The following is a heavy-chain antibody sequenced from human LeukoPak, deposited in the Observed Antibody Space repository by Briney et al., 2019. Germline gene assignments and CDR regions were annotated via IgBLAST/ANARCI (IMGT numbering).Heavy chain of an antibody. J-gene: IGHJ5*02. D-gene: IGHD2-2*01. CDR1: GGSISSYY. CDR2: IYTSGST. CDR3: ARGRLGYCSSTSCSSLGNWFDP. V-gene: IGHV4-4*07. Sequence: PSETLSLTCTVSGGSISSYYWSWIRQPAGEGVEWIGRIYTSGSTNYNPSLKSRVTMSVDTSKNQFSLKLSSVTAADTAVYYCARGRLGYCSSTSCSSLGNWFDPWGQGTLVTVSS.